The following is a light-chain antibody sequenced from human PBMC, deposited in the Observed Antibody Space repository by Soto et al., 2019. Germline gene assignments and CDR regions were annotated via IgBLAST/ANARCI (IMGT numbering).Light chain of an antibody. Sequence: QSVLTQPPSVSGAPGQRVTISCTGSSSNIGAGYDVHWYQQLPGTAPKLLIYGNSNRPSGVPDRFSGSKSGTSASLAITGLQADHEADYYCQSYDSSHVVFGGGTNLTVL. CDR1: SSNIGAGYD. CDR2: GNS. J-gene: IGLJ2*01. CDR3: QSYDSSHVV. V-gene: IGLV1-40*01.